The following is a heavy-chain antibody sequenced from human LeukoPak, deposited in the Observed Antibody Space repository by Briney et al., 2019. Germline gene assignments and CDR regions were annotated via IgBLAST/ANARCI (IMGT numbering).Heavy chain of an antibody. CDR2: ISYDGSDE. V-gene: IGHV3-30-3*01. D-gene: IGHD1-26*01. CDR3: ARGRDSGSYSSYFDY. CDR1: GFTFSSFA. J-gene: IGHJ4*02. Sequence: PGRYLRLSCAASGFTFSSFAMHWVRQAPGKGQERVAVISYDGSDEYYADSVRGRFTISRDNSKNSLYLQMNSLRVEDTAVYYCARGRDSGSYSSYFDYWGQGTLVTVSS.